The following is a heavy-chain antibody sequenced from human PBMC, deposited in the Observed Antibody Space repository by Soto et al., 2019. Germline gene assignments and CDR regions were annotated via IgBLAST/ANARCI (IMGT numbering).Heavy chain of an antibody. Sequence: QITLKESGPTLVKPTQTLTLTCTFSGFSLSTSGVGVGWIRQPPGKALEWLALIYWNDDKRYSPSLKSRLTITKDASKNQVVLTMSNMDPVDTHTYYCAHRPPYYDILTGYFHNWFDPWGQGTLVTVSS. CDR3: AHRPPYYDILTGYFHNWFDP. J-gene: IGHJ5*02. CDR1: GFSLSTSGVG. V-gene: IGHV2-5*01. CDR2: IYWNDDK. D-gene: IGHD3-9*01.